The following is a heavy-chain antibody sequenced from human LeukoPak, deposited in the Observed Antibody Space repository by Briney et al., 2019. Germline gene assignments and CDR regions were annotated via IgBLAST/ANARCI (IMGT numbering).Heavy chain of an antibody. CDR3: ARGIGYSGYDFFDY. V-gene: IGHV3-23*01. D-gene: IGHD5-12*01. CDR2: ISGSGGST. J-gene: IGHJ4*02. Sequence: GGSLRLSCAASRFTFSSYAMSWVRQAPGKGLEWVSAISGSGGSTYYADSVKGRFTISRDNAKNSLYLQMNSLRAEDTAVYYCARGIGYSGYDFFDYWGQGTLVTVSS. CDR1: RFTFSSYA.